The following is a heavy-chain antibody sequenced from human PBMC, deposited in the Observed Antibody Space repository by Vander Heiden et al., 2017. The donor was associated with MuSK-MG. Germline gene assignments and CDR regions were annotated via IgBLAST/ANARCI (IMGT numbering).Heavy chain of an antibody. V-gene: IGHV1-69-2*01. J-gene: IGHJ4*02. D-gene: IGHD6-19*01. Sequence: EVQLVQSGAEVKKPGATVKISCKVSGYTFTDSYMHWVQQAPGKGLEWMGLVDPEDGETIYAEKFQGRVTITADTSTDTAYMELSSLRSEDTAVYYCATDRKGIAVAGKGPTGLDYWGQGTLVTVSS. CDR3: ATDRKGIAVAGKGPTGLDY. CDR1: GYTFTDSY. CDR2: VDPEDGET.